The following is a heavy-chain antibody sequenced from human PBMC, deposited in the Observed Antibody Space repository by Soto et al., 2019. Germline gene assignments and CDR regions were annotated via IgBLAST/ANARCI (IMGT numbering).Heavy chain of an antibody. Sequence: QVQLQQWGAGLLKPSETLSLTCAVYGGSFSGYYWSWIRQPPGKGLEWIGEINHSGSTSYNPSLKSRVTISVDTSKNQFSLKLSSVTAADTAVYYCASIAAAGTRYFQHWGQGTLVTVSS. CDR3: ASIAAAGTRYFQH. CDR2: INHSGST. D-gene: IGHD6-13*01. V-gene: IGHV4-34*01. CDR1: GGSFSGYY. J-gene: IGHJ1*01.